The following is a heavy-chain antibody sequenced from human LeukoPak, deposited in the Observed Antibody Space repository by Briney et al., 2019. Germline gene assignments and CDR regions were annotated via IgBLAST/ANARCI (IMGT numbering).Heavy chain of an antibody. CDR2: IYYSGST. D-gene: IGHD6-19*01. V-gene: IGHV4-59*01. Sequence: SETLSLTCTVSGGSISSYYWSWIRQPPGKGLEWIGYIYYSGSTNYNPSLKSRVTTSVDTSKNQFSLKLSSVTAADTAVYYCARAGSGWSYSYYGMDVWGQGTTVTVSS. J-gene: IGHJ6*02. CDR1: GGSISSYY. CDR3: ARAGSGWSYSYYGMDV.